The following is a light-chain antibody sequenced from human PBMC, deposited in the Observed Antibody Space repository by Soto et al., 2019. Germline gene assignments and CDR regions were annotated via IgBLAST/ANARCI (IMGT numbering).Light chain of an antibody. V-gene: IGKV1-9*01. CDR1: QGISSH. J-gene: IGKJ5*01. CDR3: QQLNSYPLT. CDR2: EAS. Sequence: IQLTQSPSSLSESVGDRVTITCRASQGISSHLAWYQQKPGKAPKLLMYEASTLQSGVPSRFSGSRSGTDFTLAIRSLQPEDFATYYCQQLNSYPLTFGQGTRLEIK.